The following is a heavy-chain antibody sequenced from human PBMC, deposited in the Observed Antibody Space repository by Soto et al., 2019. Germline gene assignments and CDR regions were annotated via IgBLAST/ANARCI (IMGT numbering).Heavy chain of an antibody. Sequence: QVQLQESGPGLVKPSQTLSLTCTVSGGSISSGGYYWSWIRQHPGKGLEWIGYIYYSGSTYYNPSFKTRVTITVDTSKNQFSLKLSSVTAADTAVYYCATTVDSSGYTYYFDYRGQGTLVTVSS. J-gene: IGHJ4*02. D-gene: IGHD3-22*01. CDR2: IYYSGST. V-gene: IGHV4-31*03. CDR1: GGSISSGGYY. CDR3: ATTVDSSGYTYYFDY.